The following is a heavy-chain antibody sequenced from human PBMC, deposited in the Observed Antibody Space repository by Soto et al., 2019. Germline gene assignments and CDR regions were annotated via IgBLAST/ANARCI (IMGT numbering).Heavy chain of an antibody. Sequence: KPSETLSLTCSVSGGSITSGDYYWSWIRQPPGKGLEWIGHIYYSGSTYYNPSLKSRVTISVDTSKKQFSLKLNSVTAADTAVYYCARVGKQWLAYFDYWGQGTLVTVSS. J-gene: IGHJ4*02. V-gene: IGHV4-30-4*01. D-gene: IGHD6-19*01. CDR1: GGSITSGDYY. CDR3: ARVGKQWLAYFDY. CDR2: IYYSGST.